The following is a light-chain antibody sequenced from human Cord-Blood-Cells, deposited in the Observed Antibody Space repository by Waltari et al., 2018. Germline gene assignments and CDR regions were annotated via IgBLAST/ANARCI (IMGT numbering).Light chain of an antibody. J-gene: IGKJ5*01. CDR2: DAS. CDR1: QSVSSY. V-gene: IGKV3-11*01. Sequence: EIVFTQSPATLSLSPGERATLPCRASQSVSSYLAWYQQKPGQAPRLLIYDASNRATGIPARFSGSGSGTDFTITISSLEPEDFAVYYCQQRSNWPPITFGQGTRLEIK. CDR3: QQRSNWPPIT.